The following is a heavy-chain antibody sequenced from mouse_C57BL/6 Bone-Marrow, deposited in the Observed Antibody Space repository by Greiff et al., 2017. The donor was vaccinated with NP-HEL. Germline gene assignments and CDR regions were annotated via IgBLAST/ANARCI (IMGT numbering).Heavy chain of an antibody. CDR2: IDPANGNT. Sequence: EVKLVESVAELVRPGASVKLSCTASGFNIKNTYMHWVKQRPEQGLEWIGRIDPANGNTKYAPKFQGKATITADTSSNTAYLQLSSLTSEDTAIYYCARSCGSRISFAYWGQGTLVTVSA. V-gene: IGHV14-3*01. CDR1: GFNIKNTY. D-gene: IGHD1-1*01. J-gene: IGHJ3*01. CDR3: ARSCGSRISFAY.